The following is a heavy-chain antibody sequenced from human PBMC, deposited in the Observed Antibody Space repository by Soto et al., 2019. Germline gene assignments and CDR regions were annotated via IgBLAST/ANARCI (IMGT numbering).Heavy chain of an antibody. Sequence: QVQVVQSGAEVKKPGASVRLSCKTSGYSFTSCAIHWVRQAPGQRLEWMGWINTDSGNTKYSQKFQGRVSITRDTSANTAYMQQTSLASEDTARYYCVRDRAVDWYLDLWGRGTLVTVSS. CDR3: VRDRAVDWYLDL. CDR2: INTDSGNT. CDR1: GYSFTSCA. D-gene: IGHD6-19*01. J-gene: IGHJ2*01. V-gene: IGHV1-3*04.